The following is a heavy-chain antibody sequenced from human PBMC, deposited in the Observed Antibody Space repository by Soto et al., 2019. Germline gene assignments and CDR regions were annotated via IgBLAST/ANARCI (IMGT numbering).Heavy chain of an antibody. J-gene: IGHJ4*02. CDR3: ARDQTGITTAGGGRIDH. CDR2: VSFDGSNK. CDR1: GFTFSTHA. D-gene: IGHD6-13*01. Sequence: QVQLVESGGGVVQPGRSLRLSCAASGFTFSTHAMHWVRQAPGKGLECVAIVSFDGSNKYYADSVKGRFTISRDNSKNTLSLQLSGLTPGDTAFYYCARDQTGITTAGGGRIDHWGQGTLVTVSS. V-gene: IGHV3-30-3*01.